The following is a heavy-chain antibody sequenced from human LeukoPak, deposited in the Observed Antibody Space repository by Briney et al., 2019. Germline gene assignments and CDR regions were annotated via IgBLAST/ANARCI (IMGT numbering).Heavy chain of an antibody. D-gene: IGHD3-22*01. J-gene: IGHJ3*02. CDR2: IKQDGSEK. V-gene: IGHV3-7*02. CDR3: ARPPWDYYDSSSYQLDAFDI. Sequence: TGGSLRLSCAASGFTFSRDWMTWVRQAPGKGLEWVANIKQDGSEKYYVDSVKGRFTISRDNSKNTLYLQMNSLRAEDTAVYYCARPPWDYYDSSSYQLDAFDIWGQGTVVTVSS. CDR1: GFTFSRDW.